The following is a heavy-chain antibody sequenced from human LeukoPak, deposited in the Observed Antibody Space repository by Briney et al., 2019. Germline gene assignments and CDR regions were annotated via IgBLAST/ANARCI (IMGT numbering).Heavy chain of an antibody. CDR2: ISGSGGST. V-gene: IGHV3-23*01. CDR3: ARVVAAAGPDLYYFDY. D-gene: IGHD6-13*01. J-gene: IGHJ4*02. Sequence: PGGSLRLSCAASGFTFSSYGMSWVRQAPGKGLEWVSAISGSGGSTYYADSVKGRFTISRDNSKNTLYLQMNSLRAEDTAVYYCARVVAAAGPDLYYFDYWGQGTLVTVSS. CDR1: GFTFSSYG.